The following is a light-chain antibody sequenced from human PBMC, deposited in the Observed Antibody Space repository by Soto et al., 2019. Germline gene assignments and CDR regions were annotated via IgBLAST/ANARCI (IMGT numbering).Light chain of an antibody. CDR3: CSYAGSYLPSYV. CDR2: DVS. J-gene: IGLJ1*01. V-gene: IGLV2-11*01. Sequence: QSVLTHPRSVSGSPGQSVTISCTGTSSDVGGYNYVSWYQQHPGKAPKLMIYDVSKRPSGVPDRFSGSKSGNTASLTISGLQAEDEADYYCCSYAGSYLPSYVFGTGTKVTVL. CDR1: SSDVGGYNY.